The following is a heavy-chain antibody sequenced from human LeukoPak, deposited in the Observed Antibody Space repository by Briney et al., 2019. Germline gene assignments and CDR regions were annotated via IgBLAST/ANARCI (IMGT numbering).Heavy chain of an antibody. D-gene: IGHD6-19*01. V-gene: IGHV3-30*04. CDR1: GFTLSSYA. CDR2: ILYDGSNK. Sequence: GGSLRLSCAASGFTLSSYAMHWVREAPGKGLEGVAGILYDGSNKYYADSVKGRFTISRDNSKNTLYLQMNSLRAEDTAVYYCARGDALAGTFDYWGQGTLVTVSS. CDR3: ARGDALAGTFDY. J-gene: IGHJ4*02.